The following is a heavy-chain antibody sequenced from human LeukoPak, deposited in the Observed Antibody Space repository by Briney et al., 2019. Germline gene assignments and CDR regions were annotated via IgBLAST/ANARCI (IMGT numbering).Heavy chain of an antibody. J-gene: IGHJ4*02. D-gene: IGHD5-24*01. CDR3: AKDDAWLQFGN. Sequence: GGSLRLSCAASEFTFDDYAMNWVRQAPGKGLEWVSAISGSGGSTYYADSVKGRFTISRDNSKNTLYLQMNSLRAEDTAVYYCAKDDAWLQFGNWGQGTLVTVSS. CDR2: ISGSGGST. CDR1: EFTFDDYA. V-gene: IGHV3-23*01.